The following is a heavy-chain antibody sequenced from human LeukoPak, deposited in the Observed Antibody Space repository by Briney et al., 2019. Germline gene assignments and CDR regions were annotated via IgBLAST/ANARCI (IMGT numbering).Heavy chain of an antibody. V-gene: IGHV1-24*01. CDR2: FDPEDGGT. D-gene: IGHD3-22*01. CDR3: ATPSAESYYDSSGYYLFDY. J-gene: IGHJ4*02. Sequence: GASVKVSCKVSGYTLTELSMHWVRQAPGKGLEGMGGFDPEDGGTIYAQKFQGRVTMTEDTSTDTAYMELSSLRSEDTAVYYCATPSAESYYDSSGYYLFDYWGQGTLVTVSS. CDR1: GYTLTELS.